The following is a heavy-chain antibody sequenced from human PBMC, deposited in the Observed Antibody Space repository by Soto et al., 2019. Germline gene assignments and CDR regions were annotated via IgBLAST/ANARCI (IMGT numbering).Heavy chain of an antibody. CDR3: AKETSIFGGGMDV. J-gene: IGHJ6*02. V-gene: IGHV1-3*01. CDR2: INVGSDIT. CDR1: GYTFNSYA. D-gene: IGHD3-3*01. Sequence: ASVKVSCKTSGYTFNSYAMHWVRQAPGQGLEWMGWINVGSDITKYSQRLLGRVTITRDTSTSTAYMELSSLRSEDTAVYYCAKETSIFGGGMDVWGQGTTVTVSS.